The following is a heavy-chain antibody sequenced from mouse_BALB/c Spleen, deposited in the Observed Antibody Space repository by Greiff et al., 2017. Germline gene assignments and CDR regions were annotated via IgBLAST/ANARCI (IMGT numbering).Heavy chain of an antibody. Sequence: EVKVVESGGGLVKPGGSLKLSCAASGFAFSSYDMSWVRQTPEKRLEWVASISSGGSTYYPDSVKGRFTISRDNARNILYLQMSSLRSEDTAMYYCARGGDGYPAWFAYWGQGTLVTVSA. CDR2: ISSGGST. J-gene: IGHJ3*01. CDR1: GFAFSSYD. D-gene: IGHD2-3*01. CDR3: ARGGDGYPAWFAY. V-gene: IGHV5-6-5*01.